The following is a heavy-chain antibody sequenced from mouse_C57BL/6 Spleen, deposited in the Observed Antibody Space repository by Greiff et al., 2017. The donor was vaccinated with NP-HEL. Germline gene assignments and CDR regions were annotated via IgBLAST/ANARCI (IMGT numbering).Heavy chain of an antibody. Sequence: VQLQQSGPELVKPGASVKLSCKASGYTFTSYDINWVKQRPGQGLEWIGWIYPRDGSTKYNEKFKGKATLTVDTSSSTAYMELHSLTSEDSAVYFCARGGDYDAVAYWGQGTLVTVSA. V-gene: IGHV1-85*01. J-gene: IGHJ3*01. CDR1: GYTFTSYD. D-gene: IGHD2-4*01. CDR3: ARGGDYDAVAY. CDR2: IYPRDGST.